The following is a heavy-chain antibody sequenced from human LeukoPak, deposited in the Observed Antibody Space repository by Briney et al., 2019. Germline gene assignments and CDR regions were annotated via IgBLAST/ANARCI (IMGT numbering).Heavy chain of an antibody. D-gene: IGHD6-13*01. CDR3: AKAAAGSYFDY. V-gene: IGHV3-23*01. Sequence: GGSLRLSCAASGFTFSNYVMSWVRQAPGKGLEWVSGISGSGGSIYYADSVKGRFTISRDNSKDTLYLQMKSLRAEDTAIYYCAKAAAGSYFDYWGQGTLVAVSS. CDR1: GFTFSNYV. J-gene: IGHJ4*02. CDR2: ISGSGGSI.